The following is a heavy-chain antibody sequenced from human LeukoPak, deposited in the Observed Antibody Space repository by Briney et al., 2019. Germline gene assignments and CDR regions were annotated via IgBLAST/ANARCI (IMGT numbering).Heavy chain of an antibody. J-gene: IGHJ4*02. V-gene: IGHV4-34*01. CDR3: ARLWVSGYCSSTSCYRDDY. D-gene: IGHD2-2*01. CDR2: INHSGST. CDR1: GGSFSGYY. Sequence: SETLSLTCAVYGGSFSGYYWSWIRQPPGKGLERIGEINHSGSTNYNPSLKSRVTISVDTSKNQFSLKLSSVTAADTAVYYCARLWVSGYCSSTSCYRDDYWGQGTLVTVSS.